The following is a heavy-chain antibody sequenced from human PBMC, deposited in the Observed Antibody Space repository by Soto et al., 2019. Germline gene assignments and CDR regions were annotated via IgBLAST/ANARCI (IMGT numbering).Heavy chain of an antibody. Sequence: GASVKVSCKAAGYTFTSYVMHWVRQAPGQRLEWMGWINAGNGNTKYSQKFQGRVTITRDTSASTAYMELSSLRSEDTAVYYCARGIAPYYFDYWGQGTLVTVSS. D-gene: IGHD6-13*01. CDR2: INAGNGNT. J-gene: IGHJ4*02. CDR1: GYTFTSYV. V-gene: IGHV1-3*01. CDR3: ARGIAPYYFDY.